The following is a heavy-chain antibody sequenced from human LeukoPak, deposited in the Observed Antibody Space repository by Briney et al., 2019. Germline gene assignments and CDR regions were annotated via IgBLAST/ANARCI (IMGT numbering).Heavy chain of an antibody. J-gene: IGHJ4*02. CDR1: GFVFSTYA. Sequence: PGGSLRLSCAASGFVFSTYAMGWVRQAPGKGLEWVSAISSSGDTTYYADSVKGQFTLSRDNSKNTLDLQMSSLRAEDTAMYHCAKVKALDAVASYFDYWGQGTLVTVSS. CDR3: AKVKALDAVASYFDY. CDR2: ISSSGDTT. V-gene: IGHV3-23*01. D-gene: IGHD2-8*01.